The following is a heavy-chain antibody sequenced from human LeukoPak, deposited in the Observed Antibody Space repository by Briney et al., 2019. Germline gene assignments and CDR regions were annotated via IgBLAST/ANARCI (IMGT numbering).Heavy chain of an antibody. Sequence: ASVKVSCKASGYTFTSYDINWVRQATGQGLEWMGWMNTNSGNTGYAQKFQGRVTMTTNTSISTAYMELSRLRSEDTAVYYCARDRYGFWSGYGGFDFDIWGQGTMVTVSS. CDR1: GYTFTSYD. CDR2: MNTNSGNT. CDR3: ARDRYGFWSGYGGFDFDI. D-gene: IGHD3-3*01. V-gene: IGHV1-8*01. J-gene: IGHJ3*02.